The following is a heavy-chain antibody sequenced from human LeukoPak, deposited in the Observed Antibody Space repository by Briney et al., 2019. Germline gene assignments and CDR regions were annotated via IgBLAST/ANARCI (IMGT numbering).Heavy chain of an antibody. J-gene: IGHJ4*02. CDR3: THSSSSNDY. CDR2: IIPILGIA. V-gene: IGHV1-69*04. D-gene: IGHD6-6*01. Sequence: ASVKVSCKASGGTFSSYAISWVRQAPGQGLEWMGRIIPILGIANYAQKFQGRVTITADKSTSAAYMELSSLRSEDTAVYYCTHSSSSNDYWGQGTLVTVSS. CDR1: GGTFSSYA.